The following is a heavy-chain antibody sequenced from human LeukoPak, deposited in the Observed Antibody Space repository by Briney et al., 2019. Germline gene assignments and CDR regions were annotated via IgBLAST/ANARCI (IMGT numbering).Heavy chain of an antibody. CDR1: GFTFSSSA. J-gene: IGHJ4*02. V-gene: IGHV3-23*01. CDR2: ISGSGDRT. CDR3: ARPLYSGWFGDPDY. Sequence: AGGSLRLSCAASGFTFSSSAMSWVRQAPGKGLEWVSTISGSGDRTYYADSVKGRFTISRDNAKNSVYLQMNGLRAEDTAIYYCARPLYSGWFGDPDYWGQGTPVTVSS. D-gene: IGHD5-12*01.